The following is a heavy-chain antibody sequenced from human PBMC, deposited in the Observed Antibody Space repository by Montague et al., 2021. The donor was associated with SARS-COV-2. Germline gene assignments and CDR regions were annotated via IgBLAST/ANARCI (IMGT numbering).Heavy chain of an antibody. Sequence: SETLSLTCTVSGGSISGYYGGWIRQSPGKGLEWIGNIYYSGSTTYNPSXXNRVSISVDSAKRQFSLKLSAVTAADSAVYYCARHLPYSGSYNWFDPWGQGILVTVSA. V-gene: IGHV4-59*08. J-gene: IGHJ5*02. CDR3: ARHLPYSGSYNWFDP. CDR2: IYYSGST. CDR1: GGSISGYY. D-gene: IGHD1-26*01.